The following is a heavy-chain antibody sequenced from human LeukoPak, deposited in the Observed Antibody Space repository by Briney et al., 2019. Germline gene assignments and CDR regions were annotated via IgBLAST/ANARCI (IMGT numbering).Heavy chain of an antibody. Sequence: SETLSLTCTVSGYSISSGYYWVWIRQTPGKGLEWIGSIYHSGSTYYNPSLKSRVTISVDTSKNQFSLKLSSVTAADTAMCYCAREGDYGSGSYLGGDYWGQGTLVTVSS. CDR2: IYHSGST. D-gene: IGHD3-10*01. CDR1: GYSISSGYY. CDR3: AREGDYGSGSYLGGDY. V-gene: IGHV4-38-2*02. J-gene: IGHJ4*02.